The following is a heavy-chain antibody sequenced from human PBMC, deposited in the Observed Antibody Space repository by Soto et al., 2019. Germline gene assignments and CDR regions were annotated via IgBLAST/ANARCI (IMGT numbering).Heavy chain of an antibody. CDR1: GFTFSSYA. J-gene: IGHJ5*02. Sequence: SLRLSCAASGFTFSSYAMHWVRQAPGKGLEWVAVISYDGSNKYYADSVKGRFTISRDNSKNTLYLQMNSLRAEDTAVYYCARDRQSGWFDPWGQGTLVTV. CDR3: ARDRQSGWFDP. V-gene: IGHV3-30-3*01. CDR2: ISYDGSNK.